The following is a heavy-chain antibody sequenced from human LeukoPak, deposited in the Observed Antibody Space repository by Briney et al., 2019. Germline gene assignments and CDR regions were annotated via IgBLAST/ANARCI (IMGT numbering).Heavy chain of an antibody. CDR2: ISYDGSNK. D-gene: IGHD2-15*01. CDR1: GFTFSSYA. J-gene: IGHJ4*02. V-gene: IGHV3-30-3*01. Sequence: PGRSLRLSCAASGFTFSSYAMHWVRQAPGKGLEWVAVISYDGSNKYYADSVKGRFTISRDNSKNTLYLQMNGLRAEDTAVYYCATSPRGGSCFFLAFDYWGQGTLVTVSS. CDR3: ATSPRGGSCFFLAFDY.